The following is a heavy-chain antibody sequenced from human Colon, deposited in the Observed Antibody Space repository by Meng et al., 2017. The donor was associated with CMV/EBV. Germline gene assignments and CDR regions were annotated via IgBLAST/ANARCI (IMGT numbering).Heavy chain of an antibody. D-gene: IGHD1-14*01. CDR3: GRLINRRAKFDY. CDR2: KKEKRGNT. Sequence: CKATGYTITRKEKNWERQEKGKGDEWKGGKKEKRGNTGKEKKYQGRVTMTRKTSISTDNMELSSLRSEDTAVYYCGRLINRRAKFDYWGQGTLVTVSS. J-gene: IGHJ4*02. V-gene: IGHV1-8*01. CDR1: GYTITRKE.